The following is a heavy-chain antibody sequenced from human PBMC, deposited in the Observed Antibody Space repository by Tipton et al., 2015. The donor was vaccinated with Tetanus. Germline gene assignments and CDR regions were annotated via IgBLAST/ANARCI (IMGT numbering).Heavy chain of an antibody. V-gene: IGHV4-59*13. CDR2: VHYTGKD. D-gene: IGHD2-8*01. CDR3: ARTQGSALIDY. Sequence: TLSLTCIVSGGSISTYYWSWIRQRPGRGLEWVGYVHYTGKDNYNPSLRSRVTISLDTSRNQFSLKLSSVTAADTAEYYCARTQGSALIDYWGQGTLVTDSS. CDR1: GGSISTYY. J-gene: IGHJ4*02.